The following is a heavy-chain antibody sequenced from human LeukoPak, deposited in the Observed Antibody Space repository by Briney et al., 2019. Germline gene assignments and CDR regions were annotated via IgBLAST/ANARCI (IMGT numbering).Heavy chain of an antibody. CDR1: GFTFTSQP. CDR3: ARPTTTTRNFEH. J-gene: IGHJ4*02. CDR2: ISFDGKNK. V-gene: IGHV3-30*03. D-gene: IGHD1-1*01. Sequence: PGGSLRLSCAASGFTFTSQPMHWVRQTPGKGMEWVALISFDGKNKFYGDSVIGRFTISRDNTKNTLFLQMNSLRAEDMGVYYCARPTTTTRNFEHWGQGTLVIVSS.